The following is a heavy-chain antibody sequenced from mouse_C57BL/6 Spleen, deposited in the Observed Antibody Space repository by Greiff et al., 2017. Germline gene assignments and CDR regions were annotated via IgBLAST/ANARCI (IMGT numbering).Heavy chain of an antibody. Sequence: DVQLVESGGGLVQPGGSLKLSCAASGFTFSDYYMYWVRQTPEKRLEWVAYISNGGGSTYYPDTVKGRFTISRDNAKNTLYLQMNRLKSEDTAMYYYARENWDVLDYWGQGTTLTVSS. CDR3: ARENWDVLDY. V-gene: IGHV5-12*01. D-gene: IGHD4-1*01. CDR1: GFTFSDYY. CDR2: ISNGGGST. J-gene: IGHJ2*01.